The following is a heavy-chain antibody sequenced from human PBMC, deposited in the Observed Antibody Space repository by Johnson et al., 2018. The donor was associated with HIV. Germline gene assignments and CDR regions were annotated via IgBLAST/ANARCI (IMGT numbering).Heavy chain of an antibody. Sequence: EVQLVESGGGVVRPGGSLRLSCAASGFTFDDYAMSWVRQAPGKGLEWVSGINWNGGSTGYADSVKGRFTISRDNSKNTLYLQMNSLKTEDTAVYYCASSSLRDAVDIWGQGTMVTVSS. J-gene: IGHJ3*02. CDR3: ASSSLRDAVDI. V-gene: IGHV3-20*04. CDR2: INWNGGST. CDR1: GFTFDDYA.